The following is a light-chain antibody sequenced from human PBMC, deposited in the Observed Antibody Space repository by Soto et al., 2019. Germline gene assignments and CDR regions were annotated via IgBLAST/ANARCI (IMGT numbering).Light chain of an antibody. CDR2: DVS. Sequence: QSVLTQPASVSGSPGQSITISCTGTSSDVGGYNYVSWYQQHPGKAPKLMIYDVSNRPSGVSNRFSGSKSGNTASLTISGLQAEDEADYYCSSYTRSSTPGVFGTGNKVTVL. V-gene: IGLV2-14*01. J-gene: IGLJ1*01. CDR1: SSDVGGYNY. CDR3: SSYTRSSTPGV.